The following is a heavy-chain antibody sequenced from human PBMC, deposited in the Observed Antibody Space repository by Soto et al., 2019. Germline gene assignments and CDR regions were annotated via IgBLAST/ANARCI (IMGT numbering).Heavy chain of an antibody. V-gene: IGHV1-69*13. CDR3: ARKTGHCSSTSCYPQYYYYYGMDV. D-gene: IGHD2-2*01. CDR1: GVTFSSYA. J-gene: IGHJ6*02. Sequence: SVKVSCKASGVTFSSYAISWVRQAPGQGLEWMGGIIPIFGTANYAQKFQGRVTITADESTSTAYMELSSLRSEDTAVYYCARKTGHCSSTSCYPQYYYYYGMDVWGQGTTVTVSS. CDR2: IIPIFGTA.